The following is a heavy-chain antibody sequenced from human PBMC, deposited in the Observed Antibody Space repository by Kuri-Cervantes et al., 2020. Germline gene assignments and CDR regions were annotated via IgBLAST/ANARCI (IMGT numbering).Heavy chain of an antibody. Sequence: GESLKISCAASGFTFSSYDMHWVRQATGKGLEWVSAIGTAGDTYYPGSVKGRFTISRENAKNSLYLQMNSLRAGDTAAYYCARGSGKNPLPPSHWGQGTLVTVSS. V-gene: IGHV3-13*01. CDR1: GFTFSSYD. J-gene: IGHJ4*02. CDR2: IGTAGDT. D-gene: IGHD3-10*01. CDR3: ARGSGKNPLPPSH.